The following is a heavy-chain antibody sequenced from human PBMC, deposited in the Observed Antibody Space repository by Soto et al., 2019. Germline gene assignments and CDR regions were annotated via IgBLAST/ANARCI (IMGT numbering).Heavy chain of an antibody. CDR3: ARVDTGPGGEGPYYYYYMDV. Sequence: GGSLRLSCAASGFTFSSYSMNWVRQAPGKGLEWVSSISSSSSYIYYADSVKGRFTISRDNAKNSLYLQMNSLRAEDTAVYYCARVDTGPGGEGPYYYYYMDVWGKGTTVTVSS. V-gene: IGHV3-21*01. J-gene: IGHJ6*03. CDR1: GFTFSSYS. CDR2: ISSSSSYI. D-gene: IGHD5-18*01.